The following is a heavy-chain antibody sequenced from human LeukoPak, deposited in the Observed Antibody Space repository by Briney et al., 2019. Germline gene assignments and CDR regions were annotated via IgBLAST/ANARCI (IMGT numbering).Heavy chain of an antibody. Sequence: SEILSLTCAVSGGSISSSNWWSWVRQPPGKGLEWIGEIYHSGSTNYNPSLKSRVTISVDKSKNQFSLKLSSATAADTAVYYCARVSPMVRGVIDYWGQGTLVTVSS. V-gene: IGHV4-4*02. CDR3: ARVSPMVRGVIDY. J-gene: IGHJ4*02. CDR1: GGSISSSNW. CDR2: IYHSGST. D-gene: IGHD3-10*01.